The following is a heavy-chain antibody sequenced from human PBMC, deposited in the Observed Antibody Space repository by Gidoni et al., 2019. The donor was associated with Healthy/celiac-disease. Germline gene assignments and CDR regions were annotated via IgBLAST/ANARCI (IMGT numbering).Heavy chain of an antibody. J-gene: IGHJ6*02. CDR3: ARGAGEGYYYYGMDV. CDR2: IYTSGST. CDR1: GGSIRSGSYY. D-gene: IGHD6-19*01. V-gene: IGHV4-61*02. Sequence: QVQLQESGPGLVKPSQTLSLTCTVSGGSIRSGSYYWRWIRQPAGKGLEWIGRIYTSGSTNYNPSLKSRVTISVDTSKNQFSLKLSSVTAADTAVYYCARGAGEGYYYYGMDVWGQGTTVTVSS.